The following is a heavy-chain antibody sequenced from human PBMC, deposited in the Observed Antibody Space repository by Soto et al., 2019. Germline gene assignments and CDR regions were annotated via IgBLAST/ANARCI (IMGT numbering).Heavy chain of an antibody. V-gene: IGHV3-30-3*01. CDR3: ARARLTMIVVVMSWYFDY. Sequence: QVQLVESGGGVVQPGRSLRLSCAASGFTFSSYAMHWVRQAPGKGLEWVAVISYDGSNTYYADSMKGRFTISRDNAKNTLYLQMNSLRAEDTAVYYCARARLTMIVVVMSWYFDYWGQGTLVTVSS. CDR1: GFTFSSYA. CDR2: ISYDGSNT. D-gene: IGHD3-22*01. J-gene: IGHJ4*02.